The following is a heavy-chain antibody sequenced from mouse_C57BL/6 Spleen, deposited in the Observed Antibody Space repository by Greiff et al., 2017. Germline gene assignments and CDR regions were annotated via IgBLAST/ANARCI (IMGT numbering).Heavy chain of an antibody. CDR2: IYPGDGDT. CDR3: ATTVVSPLAMDY. V-gene: IGHV1-80*01. J-gene: IGHJ4*01. Sequence: QVQLKQSGAELVKPGASVTISCKASGYAFSSYWMNWVKQRPGKGLEWIGQIYPGDGDTNYNGKFKGKATLTADKSSSTAYMQLSSLTSEDSAVYFCATTVVSPLAMDYWGQGTSVTVSS. CDR1: GYAFSSYW. D-gene: IGHD1-1*01.